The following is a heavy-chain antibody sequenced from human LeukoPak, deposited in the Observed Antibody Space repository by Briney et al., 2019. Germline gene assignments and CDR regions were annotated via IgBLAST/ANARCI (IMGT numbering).Heavy chain of an antibody. V-gene: IGHV4-4*02. J-gene: IGHJ4*02. CDR2: IYHSGST. Sequence: PSETLSLTCAVSGGSISSSNWWSWVRQPPGKGLEWIGEIYHSGSTNYYPSLKSRVTISVDKSKNQFSLKLSSVTAADTAVYYCARTPLGYCSGGSCSHLDYWGQGTLVTVSS. CDR3: ARTPLGYCSGGSCSHLDY. D-gene: IGHD2-15*01. CDR1: GGSISSSNW.